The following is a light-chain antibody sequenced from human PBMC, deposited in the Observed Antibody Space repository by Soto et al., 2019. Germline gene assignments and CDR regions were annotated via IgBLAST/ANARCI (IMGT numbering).Light chain of an antibody. J-gene: IGKJ4*01. CDR1: QSVSSSY. CDR3: QQYGSTPRT. CDR2: GAS. Sequence: EIVLTQSPGTLSLSPGERATLSCRASQSVSSSYLAWYQQKPGQAPRLLIYGASSRATGIPDRCSGSGSETDFALNISRLEPEDLAVYYCQQYGSTPRTFGGGTKVEIK. V-gene: IGKV3-20*01.